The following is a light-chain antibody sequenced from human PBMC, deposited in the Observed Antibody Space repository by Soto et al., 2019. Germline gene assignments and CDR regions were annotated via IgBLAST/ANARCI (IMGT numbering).Light chain of an antibody. CDR1: QSVSSN. V-gene: IGKV3-15*01. CDR2: GVS. CDR3: QQYNNWPGT. J-gene: IGKJ5*01. Sequence: EIVMTQSPATLSVSPGERATLSCRASQSVSSNLAWYQQNPGQAPRLLIYGVSTRATGIPARFSGSGSGTEFNLTISSLQSEDFAVYYCQQYNNWPGTFGQGTRLEIK.